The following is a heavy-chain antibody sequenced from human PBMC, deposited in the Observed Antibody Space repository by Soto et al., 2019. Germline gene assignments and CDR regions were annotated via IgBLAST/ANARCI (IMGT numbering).Heavy chain of an antibody. CDR2: VSYDGGTK. J-gene: IGHJ5*02. V-gene: IGHV3-30*03. Sequence: GGSLRLSCAASGFTLSSHGMQWVRQAPGKGLEWVAVVSYDGGTKYYADSVKGRFTISRDNSKNTLYLQMNSVTAADTAVYYCARVGPWVPYYYDSSPYTFENWFDPWGQGTLVTVSS. CDR1: GFTLSSHG. D-gene: IGHD3-22*01. CDR3: ARVGPWVPYYYDSSPYTFENWFDP.